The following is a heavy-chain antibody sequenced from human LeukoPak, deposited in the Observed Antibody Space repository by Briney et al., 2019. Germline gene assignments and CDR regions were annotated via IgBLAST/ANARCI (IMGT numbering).Heavy chain of an antibody. CDR3: ARDGGYSNYANSMDV. CDR2: TWHDGSNK. CDR1: GFTFSSHS. V-gene: IGHV3-33*01. J-gene: IGHJ6*02. Sequence: PGGSLRLSCGASGFTFSSHSMHWVRQAPGKGLEWVALTWHDGSNKYYADSVKGRFTISRDNSKNTLYLQMNSLGAEDTAVYYCARDGGYSNYANSMDVWGQGTTVTVSS. D-gene: IGHD4-11*01.